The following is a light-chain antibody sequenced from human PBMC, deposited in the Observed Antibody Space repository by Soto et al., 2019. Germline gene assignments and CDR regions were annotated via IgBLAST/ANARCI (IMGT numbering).Light chain of an antibody. V-gene: IGKV3-20*01. CDR1: QSVRDRY. Sequence: IVLTQPPGALSLSPGERATLSFRASQSVRDRYLAWYQQKPGQAPSLLIYDTSTRATGVPDRFSGSGSGTDFALSISRVEPEDFAIYFCHQYGSSPGTFGQGTKVDI. J-gene: IGKJ1*01. CDR3: HQYGSSPGT. CDR2: DTS.